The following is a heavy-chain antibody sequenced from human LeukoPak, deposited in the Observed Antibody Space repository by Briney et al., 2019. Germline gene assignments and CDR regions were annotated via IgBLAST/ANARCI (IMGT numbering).Heavy chain of an antibody. CDR3: TTSYGSGSYVS. CDR2: IRSKTDGGTA. Sequence: GGSLRLSCAASGLTFSNAWMTWVRQAPGKGLEWVGRIRSKTDGGTADYAAPVKGRFTISRVDSKYTLYLQLNSLKTEDTAVYYCTTSYGSGSYVSWGQGTLVTVSS. J-gene: IGHJ4*02. CDR1: GLTFSNAW. V-gene: IGHV3-15*01. D-gene: IGHD3-10*01.